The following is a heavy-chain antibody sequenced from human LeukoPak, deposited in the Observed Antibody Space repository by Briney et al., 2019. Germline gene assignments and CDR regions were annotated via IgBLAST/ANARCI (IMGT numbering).Heavy chain of an antibody. J-gene: IGHJ4*02. CDR2: ISTDGNDK. D-gene: IGHD2-15*01. CDR1: GFTFSGYA. V-gene: IGHV3-30*04. CDR3: AKDKSDSADYYFDY. Sequence: PGRSLRLSCAASGFTFSGYAMHWVRQAPGRGLEWLTVISTDGNDKHYAESVKGRFTVSRDNSKNTLFLQMNNLRTEDTAVYYCAKDKSDSADYYFDYWDQGTLVTVSS.